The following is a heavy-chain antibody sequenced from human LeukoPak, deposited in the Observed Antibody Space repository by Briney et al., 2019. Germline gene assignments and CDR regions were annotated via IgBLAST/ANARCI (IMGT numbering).Heavy chain of an antibody. CDR2: ISSSSSYI. CDR3: ARDRGDGGYSPPIDY. CDR1: GFTFSSYS. D-gene: IGHD5-12*01. V-gene: IGHV3-21*01. Sequence: GGSLRLSCAASGFTFSSYSMNWVRQAPGKGLEWVSSISSSSSYIYYADSVKGRFTISRDNAKNSLYLQMNSLRAEDTAVYYCARDRGDGGYSPPIDYWGQGTLVTVSS. J-gene: IGHJ4*02.